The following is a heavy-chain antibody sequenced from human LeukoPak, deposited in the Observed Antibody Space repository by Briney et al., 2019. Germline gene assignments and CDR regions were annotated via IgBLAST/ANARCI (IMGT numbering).Heavy chain of an antibody. Sequence: PGGSLRLSCAASGFTFSSYSMNWVRQAPGKGLEWVSSISSSSSYIYYADSVKGRFTISRDNAKNSLCLQMNSLRAEDTAVYYCARDSPGVATEAFDIWGQGTMVTVSS. D-gene: IGHD5-12*01. CDR3: ARDSPGVATEAFDI. J-gene: IGHJ3*02. CDR1: GFTFSSYS. V-gene: IGHV3-21*01. CDR2: ISSSSSYI.